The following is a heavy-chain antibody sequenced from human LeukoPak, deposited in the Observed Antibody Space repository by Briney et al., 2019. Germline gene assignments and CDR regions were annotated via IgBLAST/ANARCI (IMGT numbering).Heavy chain of an antibody. Sequence: GGSLRLSCAASGFTFSDYYMSWIRQAPGKGLEWVSYISSSGSTIYYAESVKGRFTISGDNAKNSLYLQMNSLRAEDTAVYYCAREGYSGYAPFDYWGQGTLVTVSS. CDR1: GFTFSDYY. V-gene: IGHV3-11*04. CDR2: ISSSGSTI. CDR3: AREGYSGYAPFDY. J-gene: IGHJ4*02. D-gene: IGHD5-12*01.